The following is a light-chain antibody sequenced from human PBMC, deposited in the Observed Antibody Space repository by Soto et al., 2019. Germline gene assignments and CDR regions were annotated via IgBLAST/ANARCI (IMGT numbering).Light chain of an antibody. CDR1: QSVRSSY. J-gene: IGKJ1*01. CDR3: HQYDNSWT. CDR2: GAS. V-gene: IGKV3-20*01. Sequence: EIVLTQSPGTLSLSPGERATLSCRASQSVRSSYLAWYQQKLGQAPRLLIYGASSRATGIPDRFSGSGSGTDFPLTISRLDPEFFAVYYCHQYDNSWTFGQGTKVEIK.